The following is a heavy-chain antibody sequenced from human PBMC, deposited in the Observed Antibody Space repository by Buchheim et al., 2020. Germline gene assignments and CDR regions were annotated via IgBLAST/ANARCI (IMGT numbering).Heavy chain of an antibody. CDR2: INTGDGNT. CDR3: ARDWAVVGGLDN. J-gene: IGHJ4*02. D-gene: IGHD2-15*01. Sequence: QVQLVQSGAGMKKPGASVKVSYKASGYDFTQYVIHWVRQAPGQGLEWLGWINTGDGNTKYSQRFYDRITFSSETSATTAYMELRGLKNEDTAVYFCARDWAVVGGLDNWGQGAL. CDR1: GYDFTQYV. V-gene: IGHV1-3*04.